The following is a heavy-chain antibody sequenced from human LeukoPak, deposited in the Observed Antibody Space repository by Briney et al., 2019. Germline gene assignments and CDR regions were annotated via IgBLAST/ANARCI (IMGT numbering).Heavy chain of an antibody. Sequence: SETLSLTCTVPGGSISSSSYYWGWIRQPPGKGLEWIGSIYYSGSTYYNPSLKSRVTISVDTSKNQFSLKLSSVTAADTAVYYCARDEGGTTVLDYWGQGTLVTVSS. CDR1: GGSISSSSYY. CDR3: ARDEGGTTVLDY. CDR2: IYYSGST. J-gene: IGHJ4*02. D-gene: IGHD4-17*01. V-gene: IGHV4-39*07.